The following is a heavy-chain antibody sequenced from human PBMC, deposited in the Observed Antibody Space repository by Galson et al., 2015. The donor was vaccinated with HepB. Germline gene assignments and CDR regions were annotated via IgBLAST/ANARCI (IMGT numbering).Heavy chain of an antibody. CDR1: GFTFSGYS. V-gene: IGHV3-21*01. CDR3: ARDARPRYGPLPGFHVFDY. J-gene: IGHJ4*02. Sequence: SLRLSCAASGFTFSGYSMNWVRQAPGKGLEWVSSISFTNNFINYADSVKGRFTISGDKAKNSLYLQMSSLRAEATAVYYCARDARPRYGPLPGFHVFDYWGQGILVAVSS. CDR2: ISFTNNFI. D-gene: IGHD3-9*01.